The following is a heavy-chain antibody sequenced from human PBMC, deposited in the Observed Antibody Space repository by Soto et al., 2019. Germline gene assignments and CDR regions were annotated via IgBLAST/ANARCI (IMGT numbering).Heavy chain of an antibody. V-gene: IGHV3-33*01. CDR3: AREFWSGPFDY. D-gene: IGHD3-3*01. J-gene: IGHJ4*02. CDR2: IWSDGSNK. Sequence: QVQLVESGGGVVQPGRSLRLSCAASGFTFSSYGLHWVRQAPGKGVEWVAVIWSDGSNKYYADSVKGRFTISRDNSQNTLYLQMNSLRAEDTAVYYCAREFWSGPFDYWGQGTLVTVSS. CDR1: GFTFSSYG.